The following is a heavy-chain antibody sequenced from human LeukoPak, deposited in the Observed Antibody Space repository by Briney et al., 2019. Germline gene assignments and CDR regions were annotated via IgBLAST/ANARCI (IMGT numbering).Heavy chain of an antibody. D-gene: IGHD4/OR15-4a*01. J-gene: IGHJ4*02. Sequence: PGGSLRLSCADSRFTVSNYEMNWIRQAPGKGLEWLAFIGPSGSPIYYADSVKGRFTISRDNAKNSLYLHMNSLRAEDTAVYYCATKVYGTTYFSDWGQGTLVTVSS. CDR1: RFTVSNYE. CDR2: IGPSGSPI. V-gene: IGHV3-48*03. CDR3: ATKVYGTTYFSD.